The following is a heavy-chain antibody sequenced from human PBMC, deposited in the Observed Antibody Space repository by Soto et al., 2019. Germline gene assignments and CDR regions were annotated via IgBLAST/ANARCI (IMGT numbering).Heavy chain of an antibody. J-gene: IGHJ4*02. CDR1: GFTFSIYA. CDR3: VKGEYYYDSSGYYPFDY. D-gene: IGHD3-22*01. CDR2: ISTNGGST. V-gene: IGHV3-64D*06. Sequence: GGSLRLSCSASGFTFSIYAMHWVRQAPGKGLEYVSSISTNGGSTHYADSVKGRFTISRDNSKNTQYLQMSSLRADDTAVYYYVKGEYYYDSSGYYPFDYGGQETLVTVSS.